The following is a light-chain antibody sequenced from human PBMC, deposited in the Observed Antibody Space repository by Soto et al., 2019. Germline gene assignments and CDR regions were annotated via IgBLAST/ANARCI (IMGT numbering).Light chain of an antibody. CDR1: QSIGPY. CDR3: QQRSDWPPLT. V-gene: IGKV3-11*01. Sequence: EIVLTQSPDTLSLSPGERATLSCRASQSIGPYLAWYQQKPGQSPRLLVYDAVNRAAGAPDRFSGSGSGTDITLTISSLEPEDSAVYLCQQRSDWPPLTFGGGTKVEIK. J-gene: IGKJ4*01. CDR2: DAV.